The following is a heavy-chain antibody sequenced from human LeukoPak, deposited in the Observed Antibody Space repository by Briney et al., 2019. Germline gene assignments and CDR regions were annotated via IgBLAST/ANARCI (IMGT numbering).Heavy chain of an antibody. CDR3: ARVFLEIVGATYNWFDP. V-gene: IGHV1-2*02. CDR1: GYTFTGYY. CDR2: INPNSGGT. D-gene: IGHD1-26*01. J-gene: IGHJ5*02. Sequence: ASVKVSCKASGYTFTGYYMHWVRQAPGQGLEWMGWINPNSGGTNYAQKFQGRVTMTTDTSTSTAYMELRSLRSDDTAVYYCARVFLEIVGATYNWFDPWGQGTLVTVSS.